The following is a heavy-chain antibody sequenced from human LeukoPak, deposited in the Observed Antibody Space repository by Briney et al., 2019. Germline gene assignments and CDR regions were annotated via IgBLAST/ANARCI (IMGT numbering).Heavy chain of an antibody. CDR2: IKQDRSEK. Sequence: GGSLRLSCAASGFTFSNYWMNWVRQAPGKGLEWVANIKQDRSEKYYVDSVKGRFTISRDNAKNTLYLQMNSLRAEDTAVYYCARDRGRKSSFDPWGQGTLVTVSS. J-gene: IGHJ5*02. CDR1: GFTFSNYW. V-gene: IGHV3-7*01. CDR3: ARDRGRKSSFDP. D-gene: IGHD1-26*01.